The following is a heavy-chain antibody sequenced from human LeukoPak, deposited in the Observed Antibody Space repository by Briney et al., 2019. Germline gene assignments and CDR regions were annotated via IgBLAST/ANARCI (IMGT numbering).Heavy chain of an antibody. CDR3: ASDRGYSYGYNWFDP. D-gene: IGHD5-18*01. Sequence: SETLSLTCTVSGGSISSYYWSWIRQPAGKGLEWIGRIYTSGSTNYNPSLKSRVTMSVATSKNQFSLKLSSVPAADTAVYYCASDRGYSYGYNWFDPWGQGTLVTVSS. V-gene: IGHV4-4*07. CDR2: IYTSGST. J-gene: IGHJ5*02. CDR1: GGSISSYY.